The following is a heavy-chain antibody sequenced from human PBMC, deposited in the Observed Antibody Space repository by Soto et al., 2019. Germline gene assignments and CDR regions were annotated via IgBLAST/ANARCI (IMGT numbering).Heavy chain of an antibody. Sequence: DVQLLESGGGLAQPGESLRLSCVASGFSFSAYAMSWVRQSPGKGFEWVSTISGSGRITNYADSVKGRFTTSKDTSTNTLYLYMNSLPADDTAVYYCVKERIELWLIDYWGQGTLVTVSS. D-gene: IGHD2-15*01. CDR3: VKERIELWLIDY. CDR2: ISGSGRIT. J-gene: IGHJ4*01. CDR1: GFSFSAYA. V-gene: IGHV3-23*01.